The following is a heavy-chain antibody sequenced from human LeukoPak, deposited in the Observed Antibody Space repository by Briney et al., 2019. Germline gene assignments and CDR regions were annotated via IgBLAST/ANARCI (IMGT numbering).Heavy chain of an antibody. Sequence: GGSLRLSCVDSGFTFDDYTMHWVRQAPGKGLEWVSLISWDGGSTYYADSVKGGFTISRDNSKNSLYLQMNSLRTEDTALYYCAKDGRAAAEHYFDYWGQGTLVTVSS. CDR2: ISWDGGST. D-gene: IGHD6-13*01. V-gene: IGHV3-43*01. CDR1: GFTFDDYT. CDR3: AKDGRAAAEHYFDY. J-gene: IGHJ4*02.